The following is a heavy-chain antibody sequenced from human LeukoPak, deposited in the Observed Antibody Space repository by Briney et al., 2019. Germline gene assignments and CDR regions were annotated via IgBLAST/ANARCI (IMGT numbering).Heavy chain of an antibody. Sequence: SETLSLTCTVSRGSTSSSSWSWIRQPPGKGLEWIGYIYYSGITKYNPSLKSRVTISVDTSKNQFSLKLSSVTAADTAVYYCASAYVVYGGVEYYFDYWGQGTLVTVSS. CDR1: RGSTSSSS. J-gene: IGHJ4*02. D-gene: IGHD3-16*01. CDR2: IYYSGIT. V-gene: IGHV4-59*01. CDR3: ASAYVVYGGVEYYFDY.